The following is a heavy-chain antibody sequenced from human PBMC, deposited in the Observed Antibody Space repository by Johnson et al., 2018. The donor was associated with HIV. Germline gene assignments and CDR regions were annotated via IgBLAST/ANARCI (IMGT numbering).Heavy chain of an antibody. J-gene: IGHJ3*02. V-gene: IGHV3-23*04. D-gene: IGHD2-8*02. CDR1: GFTFSSYA. CDR2: ISGSGGST. CDR3: AGVKWCTGGVCSALGAFDI. Sequence: VQLVESGGGLVQPGGSLRLSCAASGFTFSSYAMSWVRQAPGKGLEWVSAISGSGGSTYYADSVKGRFTISRDNSKNTLYLQMNSLRAEDPAVYYSAGVKWCTGGVCSALGAFDIWGQGTMVTVSS.